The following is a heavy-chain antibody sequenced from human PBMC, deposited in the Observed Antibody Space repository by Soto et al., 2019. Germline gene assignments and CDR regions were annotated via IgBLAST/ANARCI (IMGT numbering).Heavy chain of an antibody. V-gene: IGHV1-69*12. CDR1: GGSLSNYG. Sequence: QVQLVQSGAEVKKPGSSVKVSCKASGGSLSNYGISWVRQAPGQGLEWMGAIIPVFGTPNYAQKFQDRVTITADESTTIVYMEVRGLTSEDTAMYYCARGDATKIVVTTYYGMDGWAKGPRSPSP. J-gene: IGHJ6*02. CDR3: ARGDATKIVVTTYYGMDG. D-gene: IGHD3-22*01. CDR2: IIPVFGTP.